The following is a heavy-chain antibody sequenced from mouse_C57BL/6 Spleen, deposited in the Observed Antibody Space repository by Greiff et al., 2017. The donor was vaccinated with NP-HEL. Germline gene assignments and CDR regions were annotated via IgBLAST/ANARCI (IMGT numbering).Heavy chain of an antibody. CDR3: ARRVTTVGVPYYFDY. D-gene: IGHD1-1*01. J-gene: IGHJ2*01. Sequence: QVQLQQPGAELVRPGTSVKLSCKASGYTFTSYWMHWVKQRPGQGLEWIGVIDPSDSYTNYNQKFKGKATLTVDTSPSTAYMQLSSLTSEDSAVYYCARRVTTVGVPYYFDYWGQGTTLTVSS. V-gene: IGHV1-59*01. CDR1: GYTFTSYW. CDR2: IDPSDSYT.